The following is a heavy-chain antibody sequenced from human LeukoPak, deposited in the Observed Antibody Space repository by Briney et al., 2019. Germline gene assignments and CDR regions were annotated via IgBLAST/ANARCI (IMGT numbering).Heavy chain of an antibody. CDR1: GGSISSGGYY. CDR2: IYHSGST. Sequence: SETLSLTCTVSGGSISSGGYYWSWIRQPPGKGLEWIGYIYHSGSTYYNPSLKSRVTISVDRSKNQFSLELSSVTAADTAVYYCARGLPALFDYWGQGTLVTVSS. J-gene: IGHJ4*02. V-gene: IGHV4-30-2*01. CDR3: ARGLPALFDY.